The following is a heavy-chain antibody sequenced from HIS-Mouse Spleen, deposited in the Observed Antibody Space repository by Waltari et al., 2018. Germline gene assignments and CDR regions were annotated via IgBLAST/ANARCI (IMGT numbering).Heavy chain of an antibody. J-gene: IGHJ4*02. V-gene: IGHV3-48*01. D-gene: IGHD1-26*01. CDR1: GFTCSSYA. CDR3: ARGASGSYYLVSVSDY. Sequence: EVQLLESGGGLAQPGGSLRLSCAASGFTCSSYAMNGVRQAPGKGLEWVSYISSSSSTIYYADSVKGRFTISRDNAKNSLYLQMNSLRAEDTAVYYCARGASGSYYLVSVSDYWGQGTLVTVSS. CDR2: ISSSSSTI.